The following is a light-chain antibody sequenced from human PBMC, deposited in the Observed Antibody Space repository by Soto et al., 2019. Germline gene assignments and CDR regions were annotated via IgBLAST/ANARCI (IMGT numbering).Light chain of an antibody. CDR3: SSYISRDNLEVV. V-gene: IGLV2-14*01. Sequence: QSVLTQPASVSGSPGQSITISCTGTSSDVAFYNYVSWYQQYPGEAPKRMIHEVSNRPSGVSNRCSGAKSGNTASLTISWLQAEDEADYYCSSYISRDNLEVVFGGVTKLTVL. J-gene: IGLJ2*01. CDR1: SSDVAFYNY. CDR2: EVS.